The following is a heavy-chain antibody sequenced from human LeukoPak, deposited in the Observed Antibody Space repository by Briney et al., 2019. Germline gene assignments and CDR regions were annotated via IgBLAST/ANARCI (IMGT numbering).Heavy chain of an antibody. D-gene: IGHD2-15*01. J-gene: IGHJ4*02. CDR2: ISYDGSNK. CDR1: GFTFSSYG. Sequence: GGSLRLSCSASGFTFSSYGMHWVRQAPGKGLEWVAVISYDGSNKYYADSVKGRFTISRDNSKNTLYLQMNSLRAEDTAVYYCARQDGGSWEGGYFDYWGQGTLVTVSS. CDR3: ARQDGGSWEGGYFDY. V-gene: IGHV3-30*03.